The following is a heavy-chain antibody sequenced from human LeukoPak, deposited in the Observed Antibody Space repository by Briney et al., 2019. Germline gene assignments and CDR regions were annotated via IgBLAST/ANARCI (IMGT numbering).Heavy chain of an antibody. CDR1: GFTFDDYA. CDR2: ISWNGAKI. J-gene: IGHJ3*02. D-gene: IGHD2-8*01. CDR3: AKETHSTMVPGYAFDI. V-gene: IGHV3-9*01. Sequence: PGRSLRLSCAASGFTFDDYAIHWVRQAPGKGLEWVSGISWNGAKIVYADSVKGRFTISRDNAKNSLHLQMDSLGTEDTALYYCAKETHSTMVPGYAFDIWGQGTMVTVSS.